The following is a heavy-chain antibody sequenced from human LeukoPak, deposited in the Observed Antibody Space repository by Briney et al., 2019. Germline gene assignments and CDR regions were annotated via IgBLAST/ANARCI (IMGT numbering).Heavy chain of an antibody. Sequence: GGSLRLSCAASGFTVSTICMSWVRQAPGKGLEWVSIIYSGGSTYYADSVKGRFTISRDNSKNTLYLQMNSLRAEDTAVYYCARDVGGARGYYYGMDVWGKGTRVTVSS. D-gene: IGHD3-16*01. CDR1: GFTVSTIC. V-gene: IGHV3-53*01. J-gene: IGHJ6*04. CDR2: IYSGGST. CDR3: ARDVGGARGYYYGMDV.